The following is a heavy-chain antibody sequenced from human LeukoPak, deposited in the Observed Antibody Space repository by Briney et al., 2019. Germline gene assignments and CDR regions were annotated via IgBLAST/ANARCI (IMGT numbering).Heavy chain of an antibody. Sequence: GGSLRLSCAASGFIFRTYGIHWVRQAPGKGLQWVAFIGYDGTKKSYADSVKGRFTISRDNSKNTLYLQMNSLRAEDTAVYYCAKGARPVWQVRYFDWGDPLSYWGQGTLVTVSS. CDR2: IGYDGTKK. CDR1: GFIFRTYG. D-gene: IGHD3-9*01. V-gene: IGHV3-30*02. J-gene: IGHJ4*02. CDR3: AKGARPVWQVRYFDWGDPLSY.